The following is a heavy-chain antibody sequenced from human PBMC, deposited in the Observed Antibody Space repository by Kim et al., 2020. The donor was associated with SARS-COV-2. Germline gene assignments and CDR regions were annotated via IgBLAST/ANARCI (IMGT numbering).Heavy chain of an antibody. CDR2: IYYSGST. CDR1: GGSISSSSYY. CDR3: GGLVIMPDDAFDI. Sequence: SETLSLTCTVSGGSISSSSYYWGWIRQPPGKGLEWIGSIYYSGSTYYNPSLKSRVTISVDTSKTQFSLKLSSVTAADTAVYYCGGLVIMPDDAFDIWGQGTMVTVSS. J-gene: IGHJ3*02. V-gene: IGHV4-39*07. D-gene: IGHD3-9*01.